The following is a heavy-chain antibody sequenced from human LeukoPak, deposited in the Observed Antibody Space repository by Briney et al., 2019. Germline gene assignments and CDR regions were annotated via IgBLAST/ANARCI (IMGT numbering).Heavy chain of an antibody. J-gene: IGHJ4*02. CDR1: GFTLSDYT. Sequence: PGGSLRLSCAASGFTLSDYTMNWVRQAPGKGLEWVAAISSSSRDIFYADSVKGRFSISRDNTQNSLSLQMSSLKAEDTAVYYCVREAAATLFDYWGQGTLVTVSS. CDR2: ISSSSRDI. CDR3: VREAAATLFDY. D-gene: IGHD1-26*01. V-gene: IGHV3-21*01.